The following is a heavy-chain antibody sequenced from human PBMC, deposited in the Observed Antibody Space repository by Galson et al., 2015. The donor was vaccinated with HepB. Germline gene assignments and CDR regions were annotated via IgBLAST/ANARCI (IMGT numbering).Heavy chain of an antibody. CDR1: GFTFSSYS. J-gene: IGHJ1*01. D-gene: IGHD3-9*01. CDR3: ARDLRALRYFDWHTTTAEYFQH. CDR2: ISSSSSYI. V-gene: IGHV3-21*01. Sequence: SLRLSCAASGFTFSSYSMNWVRQAPGKGLEWVSSISSSSSYIYYADSVKGRFTISRDNAKNSLYLQMNSLRAEDTAVYYCARDLRALRYFDWHTTTAEYFQHWGQGTLVTVSS.